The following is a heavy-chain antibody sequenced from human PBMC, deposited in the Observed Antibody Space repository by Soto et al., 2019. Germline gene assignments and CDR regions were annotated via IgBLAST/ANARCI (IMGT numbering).Heavy chain of an antibody. Sequence: GGSLRLSCAASGFTFSSCSMNWVRQAPGKGLEWVSSISSSSSYIYYADSVKGRFTISRDNAKNSLYLQMNSLRAEDTAVYYCARDPGYCSGGSCYSGSFDIWGQGTMVTVSS. CDR2: ISSSSSYI. CDR1: GFTFSSCS. CDR3: ARDPGYCSGGSCYSGSFDI. J-gene: IGHJ3*02. D-gene: IGHD2-15*01. V-gene: IGHV3-21*01.